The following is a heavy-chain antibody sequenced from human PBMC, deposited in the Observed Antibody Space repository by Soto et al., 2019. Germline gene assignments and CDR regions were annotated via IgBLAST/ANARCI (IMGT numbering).Heavy chain of an antibody. Sequence: GESLKISCKGSGYSFTSYWISWVRQMPGKGLEWMGRIDPSDSYTNYSPSFQGHATISADKSISTAYLQWSSLKASDTAMYYCARTRTTIFGVVIPFDYWGQGTLVTVSS. D-gene: IGHD3-3*01. CDR3: ARTRTTIFGVVIPFDY. V-gene: IGHV5-10-1*01. J-gene: IGHJ4*02. CDR1: GYSFTSYW. CDR2: IDPSDSYT.